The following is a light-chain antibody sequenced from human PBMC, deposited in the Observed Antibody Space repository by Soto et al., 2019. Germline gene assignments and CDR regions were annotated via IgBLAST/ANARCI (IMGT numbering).Light chain of an antibody. Sequence: DIQMTQSPSSLSASVGDRVTITCRASQSISSYLNWYQQKPGKAPKLLIYAASSLQSGVPSRFSGSGSGTDVTFTISSLQPEDFATYYCQQSYSTPYTFGQGTKLEIK. CDR2: AAS. CDR1: QSISSY. J-gene: IGKJ2*01. CDR3: QQSYSTPYT. V-gene: IGKV1-39*01.